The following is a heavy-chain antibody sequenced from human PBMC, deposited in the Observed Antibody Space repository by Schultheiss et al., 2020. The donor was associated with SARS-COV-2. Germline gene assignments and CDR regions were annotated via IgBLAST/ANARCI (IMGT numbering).Heavy chain of an antibody. CDR3: ARAPSGIALHFDY. CDR1: GGTFSSYA. CDR2: IIPIFGTA. D-gene: IGHD6-13*01. J-gene: IGHJ4*02. V-gene: IGHV1-69*13. Sequence: SVKVSCKASGGTFSSYAISWVRQAPGQGLEWMGGIIPIFGTANYAQKFQGRVTITADESTSTAYMELSSLRSEDTAVYYCARAPSGIALHFDYWGQGTLVTVSS.